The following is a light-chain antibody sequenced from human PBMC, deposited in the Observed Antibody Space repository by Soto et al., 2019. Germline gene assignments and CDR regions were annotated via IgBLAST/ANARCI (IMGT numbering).Light chain of an antibody. CDR3: ETWDSNTRV. CDR2: LEGSGSY. V-gene: IGLV4-60*02. J-gene: IGLJ3*02. Sequence: QSVLTQSYSASASLGSSVKLTCTLSSGHSSYIIAWHQQQPGKAPRYLMKLEGSGSYNKGSGVPDRFSGSSSGADRYLTISTVQFEDEADYYCETWDSNTRVFGGGTKLTVL. CDR1: SGHSSYI.